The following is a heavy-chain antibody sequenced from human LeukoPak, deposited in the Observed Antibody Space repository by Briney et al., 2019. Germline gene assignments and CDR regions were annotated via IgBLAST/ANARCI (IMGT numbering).Heavy chain of an antibody. J-gene: IGHJ4*02. Sequence: GKSLRLSCAASGFTFRNYALHWVRQAPGKGLEWVSLISSGGTYKYYADSVKGRFTISGDDSKNTVYLQLNSLRPEDTAVYCCARDSTYYYESGSSGPHCFDNWGQGTLVTVSS. CDR3: ARDSTYYYESGSSGPHCFDN. CDR2: ISSGGTYK. CDR1: GFTFRNYA. V-gene: IGHV3-30*01. D-gene: IGHD3-10*01.